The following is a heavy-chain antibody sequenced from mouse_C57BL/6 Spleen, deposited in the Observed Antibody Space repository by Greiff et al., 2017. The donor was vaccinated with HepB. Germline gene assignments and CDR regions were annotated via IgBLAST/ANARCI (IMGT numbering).Heavy chain of an antibody. CDR3: ARVYGSSYCFDY. V-gene: IGHV1-55*01. CDR1: GYTFTSYW. Sequence: VQLQQPGAELVKPGASVKMSCKASGYTFTSYWITWVKQRPGQGLEWIGDIYPGSGSTNYNEKFKSKATLTVDTSSSTAYMQLSSLTSEDSAVYYCARVYGSSYCFDYWGQGTTLTVSS. J-gene: IGHJ2*01. D-gene: IGHD1-1*01. CDR2: IYPGSGST.